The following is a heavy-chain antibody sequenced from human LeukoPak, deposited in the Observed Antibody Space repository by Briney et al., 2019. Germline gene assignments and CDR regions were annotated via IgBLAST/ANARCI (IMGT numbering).Heavy chain of an antibody. Sequence: SETASLTCAVYGWSFNDYYWNWIRQPPGKGLEWIGEINARGDTNYNPSLKSRVTISVDTSKKQFSLRLTSMIAADTALYYCARGQVPAARGYNWFDPWGQGTLVTVSS. CDR2: INARGDT. CDR1: GWSFNDYY. J-gene: IGHJ5*02. CDR3: ARGQVPAARGYNWFDP. D-gene: IGHD2-2*01. V-gene: IGHV4-34*01.